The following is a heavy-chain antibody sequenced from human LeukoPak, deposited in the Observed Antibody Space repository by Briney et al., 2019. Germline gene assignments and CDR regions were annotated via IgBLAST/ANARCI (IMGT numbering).Heavy chain of an antibody. Sequence: GASVPVSRQASGYTLTRYHLHWVGQAPGQGIAKMGWINHNSGGTNYAQKFQGRVTMTRDTSISTAYMQQSRLRSDDTAVYYCARSTASRYSSGWRGFDYWGQGTLVTVSS. CDR3: ARSTASRYSSGWRGFDY. V-gene: IGHV1-2*02. J-gene: IGHJ4*02. CDR1: GYTLTRYH. CDR2: INHNSGGT. D-gene: IGHD6-19*01.